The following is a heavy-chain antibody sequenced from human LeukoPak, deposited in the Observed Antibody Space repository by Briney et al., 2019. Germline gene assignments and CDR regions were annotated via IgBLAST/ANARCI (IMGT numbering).Heavy chain of an antibody. CDR1: GGSISSSSYY. J-gene: IGHJ4*02. CDR2: IYYSGST. Sequence: PSETLSLTCTVSGGSISSSSYYWGWIRQPPGKGLEWIGSIYYSGSTYYNPSLKSRVTISVDTSKNQFSLKLSSVTAADTAVYYCARGLVAATKVVWGQGTLVTVSS. V-gene: IGHV4-39*01. CDR3: ARGLVAATKVV. D-gene: IGHD2-15*01.